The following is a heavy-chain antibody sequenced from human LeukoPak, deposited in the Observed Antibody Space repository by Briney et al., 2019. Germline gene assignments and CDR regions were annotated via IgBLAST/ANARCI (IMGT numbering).Heavy chain of an antibody. CDR3: ARGLGCSSTSCYTTPGGYYYYMDV. J-gene: IGHJ6*03. CDR1: GYTFTSYG. V-gene: IGHV1-18*01. CDR2: ISAYNGNT. D-gene: IGHD2-2*02. Sequence: GASVKVSFKASGYTFTSYGISWVRQAPGQGLEWMGWISAYNGNTNYAQKLQGRVTMTTDTSTSTAYMELWSLRSDDTAVYYCARGLGCSSTSCYTTPGGYYYYMDVWGKGTTVTVSS.